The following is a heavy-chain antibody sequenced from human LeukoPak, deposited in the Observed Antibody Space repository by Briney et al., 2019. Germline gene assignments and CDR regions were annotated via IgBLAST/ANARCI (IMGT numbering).Heavy chain of an antibody. Sequence: GGSLILSCAASGFTFSSYGMHWVRQAPGKGLEWVAFIRYDGVTKYYADSVKGRFTISRDNSKNTLYVQMSSLSSEDTAVYYCARGSLYGSGSYYSHISDYWGQGTLVTVSS. J-gene: IGHJ4*02. CDR3: ARGSLYGSGSYYSHISDY. CDR1: GFTFSSYG. CDR2: IRYDGVTK. V-gene: IGHV3-30*02. D-gene: IGHD3-10*01.